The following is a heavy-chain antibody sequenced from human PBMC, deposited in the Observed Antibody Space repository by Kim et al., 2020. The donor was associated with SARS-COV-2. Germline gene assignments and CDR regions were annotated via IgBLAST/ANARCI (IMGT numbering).Heavy chain of an antibody. CDR2: IYYSGST. D-gene: IGHD4-17*01. CDR1: GGSISSSSYY. CDR3: ARQGDDYGDYGALVDYYYYGMDV. V-gene: IGHV4-39*01. Sequence: SETLSLTCTVSGGSISSSSYYWGWIRQPPGKGLEWIGSIYYSGSTYYNPSLKSRVTISVDTSKNQFSLKLSSVTAADTAVYYCARQGDDYGDYGALVDYYYYGMDVWGQGTTVTVSS. J-gene: IGHJ6*02.